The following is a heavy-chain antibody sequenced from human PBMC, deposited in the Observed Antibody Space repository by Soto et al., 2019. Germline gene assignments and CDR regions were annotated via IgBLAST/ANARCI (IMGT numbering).Heavy chain of an antibody. J-gene: IGHJ6*02. CDR3: ARAGRGYCSGGSCYSGLHGMDV. V-gene: IGHV4-34*01. D-gene: IGHD2-15*01. Sequence: PSETLSLTCAVYGGSFSGYYWSWIRQPPGKGLEWIGEINHSGSTNYNPSLKSRVTISVDKSKNQFSLKLSSVTAADTAVYYCARAGRGYCSGGSCYSGLHGMDVWGQGTTVTVSS. CDR2: INHSGST. CDR1: GGSFSGYY.